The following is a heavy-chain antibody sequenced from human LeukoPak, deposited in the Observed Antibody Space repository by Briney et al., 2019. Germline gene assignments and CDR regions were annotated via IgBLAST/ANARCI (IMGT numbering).Heavy chain of an antibody. D-gene: IGHD3-9*01. CDR2: IRYDGSNK. CDR1: GFTFSSYG. CDR3: AKDYFDWSRGYYMDV. V-gene: IGHV3-30*02. Sequence: GGSLRLSCAASGFTFSSYGMHWVRQAPGKGLEWVAFIRYDGSNKYYADSVKGRFTISRDNSKNTLYLQMNSLRAEDTAVYYCAKDYFDWSRGYYMDVWGKGTTVTISS. J-gene: IGHJ6*03.